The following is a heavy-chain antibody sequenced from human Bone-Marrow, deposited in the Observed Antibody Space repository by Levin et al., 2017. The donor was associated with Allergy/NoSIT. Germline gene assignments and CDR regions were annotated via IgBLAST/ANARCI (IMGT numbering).Heavy chain of an antibody. CDR3: ARDRGSHPALRAYYGMDG. CDR2: IYSGGST. CDR1: GFTVSSNY. V-gene: IGHV3-53*01. J-gene: IGHJ6*02. D-gene: IGHD1-26*01. Sequence: GGSLRLSCAASGFTVSSNYMSWVRQAPGKGLEWVSVIYSGGSTYYADSVKGRFTISRDNSKNTLYLQMNSLRAEDTAVYYCARDRGSHPALRAYYGMDGWGQGTTVTVSS.